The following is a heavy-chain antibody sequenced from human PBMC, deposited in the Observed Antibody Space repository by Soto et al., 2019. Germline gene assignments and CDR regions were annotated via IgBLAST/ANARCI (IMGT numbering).Heavy chain of an antibody. Sequence: QVQLVQSGAEVKKPGASVKVSCKASGYTFTRSGISWVRQAPGQGLEWMGWISTYNGDTNYAQTFQGRVTMTTDTSTSTVHMEVRSLRSDDTAVHYCATEGVAPYYYYGMDVWGQGTPVTVSS. V-gene: IGHV1-18*01. J-gene: IGHJ6*02. CDR1: GYTFTRSG. CDR3: ATEGVAPYYYYGMDV. CDR2: ISTYNGDT.